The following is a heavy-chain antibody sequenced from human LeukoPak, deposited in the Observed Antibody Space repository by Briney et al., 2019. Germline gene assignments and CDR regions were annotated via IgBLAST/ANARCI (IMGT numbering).Heavy chain of an antibody. V-gene: IGHV3-11*01. CDR2: ISSSGSGM. D-gene: IGHD1-26*01. Sequence: PGGSLRPSCAAFGFTFSDYYMSWIRQAPGKGLEWVSYISSSGSGMYYADSVKGRFTISRDNAKNSLYLQMNSLRAEDTAVYYCAKADSGSYSYYFDYWGQGTLVTVSS. J-gene: IGHJ4*02. CDR3: AKADSGSYSYYFDY. CDR1: GFTFSDYY.